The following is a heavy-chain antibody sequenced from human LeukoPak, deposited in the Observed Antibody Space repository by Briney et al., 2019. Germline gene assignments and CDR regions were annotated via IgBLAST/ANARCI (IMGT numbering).Heavy chain of an antibody. CDR3: AREDNFDY. CDR1: GFTFSSYS. Sequence: GGSLRLSCAASGFTFSSYSMNWVRQAPGKGLEWVSSISSSSYIYYADSVKGRFTISRAKNSLYLQMNSLRAEDTAVYYCAREDNFDYWGQGTLVTVSS. J-gene: IGHJ4*02. V-gene: IGHV3-21*01. CDR2: ISSSSYI.